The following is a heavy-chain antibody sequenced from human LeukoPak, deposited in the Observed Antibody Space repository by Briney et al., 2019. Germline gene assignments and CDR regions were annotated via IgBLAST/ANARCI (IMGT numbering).Heavy chain of an antibody. CDR3: ARRPKWLLVGGAFDI. CDR2: IYYSGST. CDR1: GGSISSSSYY. Sequence: SETLSLTCTVSGGSISSSSYYWGWIRQPPGKGLEWIGSIYYSGSTYYNPSLKSRVTISVDTSKNQFSLKLSSVTAADTAVYYCARRPKWLLVGGAFDIWGQGTMVTVSS. V-gene: IGHV4-39*01. J-gene: IGHJ3*02. D-gene: IGHD3-22*01.